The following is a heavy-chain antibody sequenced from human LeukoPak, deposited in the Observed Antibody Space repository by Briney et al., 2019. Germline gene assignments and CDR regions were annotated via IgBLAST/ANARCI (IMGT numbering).Heavy chain of an antibody. V-gene: IGHV4-30-4*08. J-gene: IGHJ3*02. CDR1: GGSISSGDYY. CDR2: IYYSGST. Sequence: SETLSLTCAVSGGSISSGDYYWSWIRQPPGKGLKWIGYIYYSGSTYYNPSLKSRVTISVDTSKNQFSLKLSSVTAADTAVYYCASDSSSSVDAFDIWGQGTMVTVSS. CDR3: ASDSSSSVDAFDI. D-gene: IGHD6-6*01.